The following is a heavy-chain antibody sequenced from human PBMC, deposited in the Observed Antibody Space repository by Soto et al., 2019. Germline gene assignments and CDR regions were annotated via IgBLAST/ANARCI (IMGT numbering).Heavy chain of an antibody. Sequence: QVQLVQSGAEVKKPGASVKVSCKASGYTFTGYYMHWVRQAPGQGLEWMGWINPNSGGTNYAQNFQGWVTMTRDTSISTAYMELSRLRSDDTAVYYCATSRDATSGGLDYWGQGTLFTVSS. CDR3: ATSRDATSGGLDY. J-gene: IGHJ4*02. CDR2: INPNSGGT. D-gene: IGHD2-15*01. CDR1: GYTFTGYY. V-gene: IGHV1-2*04.